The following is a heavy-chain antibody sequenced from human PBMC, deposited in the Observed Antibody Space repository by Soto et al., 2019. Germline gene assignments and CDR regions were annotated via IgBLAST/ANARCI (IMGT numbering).Heavy chain of an antibody. J-gene: IGHJ5*02. CDR2: IYYSGST. CDR1: RGSISSGGYY. CDR3: ARGKERWLGEFLYGNWFVP. Sequence: QVQLQQSGPGLVKPSQTLSLTCTVSRGSISSGGYYSSWTRQHPGNGLAWIGYIYYSGSTYHNPSIKSRATSTVDTSKNQLSLKLSSVSAADMAVYYCARGKERWLGEFLYGNWFVPWGQGTMVTFSA. V-gene: IGHV4-31*03. D-gene: IGHD3-10*01.